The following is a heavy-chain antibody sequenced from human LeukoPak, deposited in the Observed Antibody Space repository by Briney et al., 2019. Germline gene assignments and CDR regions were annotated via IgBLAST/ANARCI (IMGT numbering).Heavy chain of an antibody. Sequence: PGESLKVSCKASGYTFTSYAMNWVRQAPGQGLEWMGWINTNTGNPTYAQGFTGRFVFSLDTSVSTAYLQISSLKAEDTAVYYCARRTRDGYNSGFDYWGQGTPVTVSS. D-gene: IGHD5-24*01. J-gene: IGHJ4*02. V-gene: IGHV7-4-1*02. CDR3: ARRTRDGYNSGFDY. CDR1: GYTFTSYA. CDR2: INTNTGNP.